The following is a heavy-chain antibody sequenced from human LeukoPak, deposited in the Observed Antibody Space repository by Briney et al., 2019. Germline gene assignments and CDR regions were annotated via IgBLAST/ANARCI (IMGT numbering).Heavy chain of an antibody. CDR3: ARDWGYSSSWYFDL. Sequence: SETLSLTCAVYGGSFSGYYWSWIRQPPGKGPEWIGDIYHSGSTNYNPSLKSRVTISVDKSKNQFSLKLSSVTAADTAVYYCARDWGYSSSWYFDLWGRGTLVTVSS. J-gene: IGHJ2*01. CDR1: GGSFSGYY. V-gene: IGHV4-34*01. CDR2: IYHSGST. D-gene: IGHD6-13*01.